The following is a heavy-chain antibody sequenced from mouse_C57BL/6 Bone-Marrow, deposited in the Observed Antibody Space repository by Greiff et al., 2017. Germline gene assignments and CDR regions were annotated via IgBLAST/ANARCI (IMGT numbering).Heavy chain of an antibody. J-gene: IGHJ4*01. D-gene: IGHD2-4*01. Sequence: EVQLQQSGPVLVKPGASVKMSCKASGYTFTDYYMNWVKQSHGKSLEWIGVINPYNGGTSYNQKFKGKATLTVDKSSSTAYMELNSLTSEYSAVYYCAREGYDYDSFYAMDYWGQGTSVTVSS. CDR1: GYTFTDYY. V-gene: IGHV1-19*01. CDR2: INPYNGGT. CDR3: AREGYDYDSFYAMDY.